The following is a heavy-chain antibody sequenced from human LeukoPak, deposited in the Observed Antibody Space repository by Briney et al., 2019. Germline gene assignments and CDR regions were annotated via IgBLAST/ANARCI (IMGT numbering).Heavy chain of an antibody. CDR1: GYTFTSYA. Sequence: GASVKVSCKASGYTFTSYAMHWVRQAPGQRLEWMGWINAGNGNTKYSQEFQGRVTITRDTSASTAYMELSSLRSEDMAVYYCARASVGYCSGGSCYSPLDYWGQGTLVTVSS. J-gene: IGHJ4*02. CDR2: INAGNGNT. V-gene: IGHV1-3*03. CDR3: ARASVGYCSGGSCYSPLDY. D-gene: IGHD2-15*01.